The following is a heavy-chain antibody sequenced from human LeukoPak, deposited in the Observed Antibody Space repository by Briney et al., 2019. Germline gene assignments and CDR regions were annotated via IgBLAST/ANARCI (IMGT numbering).Heavy chain of an antibody. J-gene: IGHJ6*02. V-gene: IGHV4-59*08. D-gene: IGHD6-13*01. CDR1: GGSISSYY. CDR3: ARLGIAAAGYYYGMDV. CDR2: IYYSGST. Sequence: SETLSLTCTVSGGSISSYYWSWIRQPPGKGLEWIGYIYYSGSTNYNPSLKSRVTISVDTSKNQFSLKLSSVTAEDTAVYYCARLGIAAAGYYYGMDVWGQGTTVTVSS.